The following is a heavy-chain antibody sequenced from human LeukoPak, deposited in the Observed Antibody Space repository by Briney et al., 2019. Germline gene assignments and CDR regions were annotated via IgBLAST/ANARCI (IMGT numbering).Heavy chain of an antibody. J-gene: IGHJ4*02. CDR1: GGSISSNTYY. V-gene: IGHV4-39*07. Sequence: PSETLSLTCTVSGGSISSNTYYWAWIRQPPGKGLEWIGSIYYSGSTYYNPSLKSRITISVDTSKNQFSLKLSSVTAADTAVYFCARDSEFDYWGQGTLVTVSS. CDR3: ARDSEFDY. CDR2: IYYSGST.